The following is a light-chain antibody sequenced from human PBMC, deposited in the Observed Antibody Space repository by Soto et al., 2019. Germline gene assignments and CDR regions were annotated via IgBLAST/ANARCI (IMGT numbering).Light chain of an antibody. V-gene: IGKV3-11*01. J-gene: IGKJ2*01. CDR3: QQRSNWPPYT. CDR2: DAS. CDR1: QRVSSY. Sequence: EIVLTQSPATLSLSPGERATLSCRASQRVSSYLAWYQQKPGQSPRLLIYDASNRATGIPARFSGSGSGTDFTLTISIREPEDFAVYYCQQRSNWPPYTFGQGTKLEIK.